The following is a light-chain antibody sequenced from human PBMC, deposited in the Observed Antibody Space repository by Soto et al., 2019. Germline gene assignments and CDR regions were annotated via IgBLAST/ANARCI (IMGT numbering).Light chain of an antibody. CDR2: GAS. CDR3: QHYADLPLS. V-gene: IGKV1-5*01. CDR1: QSIRHY. J-gene: IGKJ4*01. Sequence: DIQMTQSPPTLSASVGDRVTITCRASQSIRHYLAWYQQMPGKAPKLLIYGASTLQSGVPSRFSGSGSGTEFTLTISSLQPEDVATYYCQHYADLPLSFGGGTKVEIK.